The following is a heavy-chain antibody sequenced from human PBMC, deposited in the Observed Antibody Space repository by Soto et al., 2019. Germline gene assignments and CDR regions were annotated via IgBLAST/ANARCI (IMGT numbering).Heavy chain of an antibody. CDR2: IFYLGSS. D-gene: IGHD3-3*02. CDR3: ARHSLALRKNNWFDP. J-gene: IGHJ5*02. CDR1: GDSIISSDFY. Sequence: SETLSLTCTVSGDSIISSDFYWGWVRQPPGKGLEWIGSIFYLGSSYYNPSLKSRVTMSVDTSKNQFSLRLRSVTAADTALYFCARHSLALRKNNWFDPWGQGTLVTVSS. V-gene: IGHV4-39*01.